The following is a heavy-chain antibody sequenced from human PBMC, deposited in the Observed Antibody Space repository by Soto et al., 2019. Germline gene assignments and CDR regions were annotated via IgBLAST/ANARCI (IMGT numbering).Heavy chain of an antibody. D-gene: IGHD3-10*01. J-gene: IGHJ4*02. CDR3: VLRGRMPDYYGSGSYYSRLREFDY. CDR2: IYYSGST. Sequence: SETLSLTCTVSGGSISSGGYYWSWIRQHPGKGLEWIGYIYYSGSTYYNPSLKSRVTISVDTSKNQFSLKLSSVTAADTAVYYCVLRGRMPDYYGSGSYYSRLREFDYWGQGTLVTVSS. V-gene: IGHV4-31*02. CDR1: GGSISSGGYY.